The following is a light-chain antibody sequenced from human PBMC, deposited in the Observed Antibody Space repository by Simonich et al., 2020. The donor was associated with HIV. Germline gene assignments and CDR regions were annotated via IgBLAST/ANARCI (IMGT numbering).Light chain of an antibody. J-gene: IGKJ1*01. Sequence: DIQLTQSPSTLSASVGDRVTITCRASQSLVSWLAWYQPKPGTAPKLLIYKASRLQSGVPSRCSGSGSGTEFTLTISSLQPDDFATYYCQQYNSYSPTFGQGTKVEIK. CDR3: QQYNSYSPT. CDR2: KAS. CDR1: QSLVSW. V-gene: IGKV1-5*03.